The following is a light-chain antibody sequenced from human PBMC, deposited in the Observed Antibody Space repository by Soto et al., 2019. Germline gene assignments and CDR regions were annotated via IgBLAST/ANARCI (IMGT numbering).Light chain of an antibody. CDR3: QQANSFPIT. V-gene: IGKV1-12*01. CDR1: QGISSW. Sequence: DIQMTQSPSSVSASVGDRVTITCRASQGISSWLAWYQKKPGKATKLLIYAVSSLQRGVPSRFSGSGSGTDFTLPISSLQTEDFATDKWQQANSFPITFGKGTRLEIK. CDR2: AVS. J-gene: IGKJ5*01.